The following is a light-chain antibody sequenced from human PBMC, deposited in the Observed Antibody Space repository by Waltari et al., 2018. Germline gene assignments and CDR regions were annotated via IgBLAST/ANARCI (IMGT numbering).Light chain of an antibody. CDR1: PGTVTRAFY. V-gene: IGLV7-43*01. CDR2: NTN. J-gene: IGLJ2*01. Sequence: QTVVTQEPSLTVSPGGTVTLPCAPSPGTVTRAFYPNWFQQKPGQPPRTLIYNTNNKYSWTPARFSGSLLGGRAALTLSGVQPEDEGDYYCLLYFGGAQLVFGGGTKLTVL. CDR3: LLYFGGAQLV.